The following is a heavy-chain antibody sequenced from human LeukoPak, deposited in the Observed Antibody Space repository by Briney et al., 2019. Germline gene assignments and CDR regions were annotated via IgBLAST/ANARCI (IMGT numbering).Heavy chain of an antibody. CDR3: ATLLYSGSDGWPFDY. Sequence: ASVKVSCKASGYTFIGYYMHWVRQAPGKGLEWMGGFDPEDGETIYAQKFQGRVTMTEDTSTDTAYMELSSLRSEDTAVYYCATLLYSGSDGWPFDYWGQGTLVTVSS. CDR1: GYTFIGYY. V-gene: IGHV1-24*01. CDR2: FDPEDGET. D-gene: IGHD1-26*01. J-gene: IGHJ4*02.